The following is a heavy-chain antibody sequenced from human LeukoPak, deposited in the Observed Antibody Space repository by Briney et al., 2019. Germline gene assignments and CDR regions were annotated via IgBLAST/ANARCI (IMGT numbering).Heavy chain of an antibody. V-gene: IGHV4-59*08. CDR1: GGSISSYY. CDR3: ARPRYSSSWTDAFDI. D-gene: IGHD6-13*01. Sequence: SSETLSLTCTVSGGSISSYYWSWIRQPPGKGLEWIGYIYYSGSTNYNPSLKSRVTISVDTSKNQFSLKLSSVTAADTAVYYCARPRYSSSWTDAFDIWGQGTMVTVSS. J-gene: IGHJ3*02. CDR2: IYYSGST.